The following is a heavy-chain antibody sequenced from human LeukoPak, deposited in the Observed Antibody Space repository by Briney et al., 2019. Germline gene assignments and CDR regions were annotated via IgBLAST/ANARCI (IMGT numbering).Heavy chain of an antibody. V-gene: IGHV3-30*04. CDR2: ISYDGSNK. CDR3: AKDSVSQNGIFDPFDV. CDR1: GFTFSSYA. D-gene: IGHD2-15*01. Sequence: GGSLRLSCAASGFTFSSYAMHWVRQAPGKGLEWVAVISYDGSNKYYADSVKGRFTISRDNSKNTLFLQMNRLRAEDAAVYYCAKDSVSQNGIFDPFDVWGLGTLVTVSS. J-gene: IGHJ3*01.